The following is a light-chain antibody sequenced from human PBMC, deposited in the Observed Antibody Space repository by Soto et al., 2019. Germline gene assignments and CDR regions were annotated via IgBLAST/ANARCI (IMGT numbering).Light chain of an antibody. J-gene: IGKJ5*01. CDR3: QQLNSYPQT. CDR2: AAS. Sequence: DIQLTQSPSFLSASVGDRVTITCRASQGIGSYLAWYQQAPGQAPKLLIYAASSLQSGVPSRFSGSGSGTEFSLTISSLHPEDFATYYCQQLNSYPQTFGQGTRLETK. V-gene: IGKV1-9*01. CDR1: QGIGSY.